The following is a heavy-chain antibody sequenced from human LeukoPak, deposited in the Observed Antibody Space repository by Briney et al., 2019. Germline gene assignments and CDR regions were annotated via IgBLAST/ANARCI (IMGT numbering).Heavy chain of an antibody. D-gene: IGHD3-9*01. Sequence: PSETLSLTCTVSGGSISSSGYYWGWIRQPPGKGLEWIGSIYYSGSTYYNPSLKSRVTISVDTSKNQFSLKLSSVTAADTAVYYCATYWLSWFDPWGQGTLVTVSS. CDR2: IYYSGST. CDR3: ATYWLSWFDP. V-gene: IGHV4-39*01. J-gene: IGHJ5*02. CDR1: GGSISSSGYY.